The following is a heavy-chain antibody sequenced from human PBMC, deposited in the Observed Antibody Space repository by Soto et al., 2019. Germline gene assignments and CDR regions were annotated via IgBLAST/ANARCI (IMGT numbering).Heavy chain of an antibody. J-gene: IGHJ4*02. CDR3: ARVTIAARLIDY. D-gene: IGHD6-6*01. CDR2: IYYSGST. Sequence: SETLSLTCTVSGGSISSGDYYWSWIRQPPGKGLEWIGYIYYSGSTYYNPSLKSRVTISVDTSKNQFSLKLSSVTAADTAVYYCARVTIAARLIDYWGQGTLVTVS. V-gene: IGHV4-30-4*01. CDR1: GGSISSGDYY.